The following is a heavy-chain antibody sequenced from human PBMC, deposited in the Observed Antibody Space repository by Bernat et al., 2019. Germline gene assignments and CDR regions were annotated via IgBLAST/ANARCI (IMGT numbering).Heavy chain of an antibody. CDR2: ISYDGNNK. Sequence: QVQLVESGGGVVLPGRSLRLSCAASGFTFSSYGMHWVRQAPGKGLEWVAVISYDGNNKYYADSVKGRFTISRDNSENTLYLQMNSLRAEDTAVFYCAKDSTSGRFGYCSSTSCYSLDYWGQGTLVTVSS. V-gene: IGHV3-30*18. CDR3: AKDSTSGRFGYCSSTSCYSLDY. D-gene: IGHD2-2*03. CDR1: GFTFSSYG. J-gene: IGHJ4*02.